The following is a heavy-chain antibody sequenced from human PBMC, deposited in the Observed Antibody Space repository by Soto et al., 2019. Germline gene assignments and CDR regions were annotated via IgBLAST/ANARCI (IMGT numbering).Heavy chain of an antibody. CDR2: IKQDGSER. CDR1: GFTFATYW. D-gene: IGHD6-6*01. V-gene: IGHV3-7*03. J-gene: IGHJ5*02. Sequence: GGSLRLSCAASGFTFATYWMNWVRQAPGKGLEWVANIKQDGSERYYVDSVKGRFTISRDNAKNSVYLQMSSLRVDDTAVYYCAGGLPRTARPLNCFAAWGQGTLVTVSS. CDR3: AGGLPRTARPLNCFAA.